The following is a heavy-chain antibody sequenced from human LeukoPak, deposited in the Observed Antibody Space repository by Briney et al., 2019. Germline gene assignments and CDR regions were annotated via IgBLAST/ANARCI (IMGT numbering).Heavy chain of an antibody. Sequence: SQTLSLTCTVSGGSISSGGYYWSWIRQHPGKGLEWIGYIYYSGSTYYNPSLKSRVTISVDTSKNQLSLKLSSVTAADTAVYYCAREPSAAGSPFDYWGQGTLVTVSS. D-gene: IGHD6-13*01. CDR2: IYYSGST. CDR3: AREPSAAGSPFDY. V-gene: IGHV4-31*03. CDR1: GGSISSGGYY. J-gene: IGHJ4*02.